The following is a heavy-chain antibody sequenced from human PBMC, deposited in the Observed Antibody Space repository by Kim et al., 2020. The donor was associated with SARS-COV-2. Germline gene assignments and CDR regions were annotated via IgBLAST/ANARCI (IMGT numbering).Heavy chain of an antibody. Sequence: NHSLKRRATMSVDTAKNQFALKRSSVTAADTAVYYCARGYDPGSYNWFDPWGQGTLVTVSS. V-gene: IGHV4-31*02. J-gene: IGHJ5*02. D-gene: IGHD2-15*01. CDR3: ARGYDPGSYNWFDP.